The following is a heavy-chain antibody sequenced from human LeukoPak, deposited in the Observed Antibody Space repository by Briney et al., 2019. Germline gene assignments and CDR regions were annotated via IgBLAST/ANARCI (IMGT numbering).Heavy chain of an antibody. D-gene: IGHD4-23*01. V-gene: IGHV4-34*01. CDR3: ARILGGLVY. Sequence: SETLSLTCAVSGGSFSGYYWSWIRQPPGKGLEWIGEINHSGSTNYNPSLKSRVTISVDTSKNQFSLKLSSVTAADTAVYYCARILGGLVYWGQGTLVTVSS. J-gene: IGHJ4*02. CDR1: GGSFSGYY. CDR2: INHSGST.